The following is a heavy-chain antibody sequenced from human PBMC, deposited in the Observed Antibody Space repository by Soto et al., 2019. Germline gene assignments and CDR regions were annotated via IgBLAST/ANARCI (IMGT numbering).Heavy chain of an antibody. CDR3: ARSLGETTSLFDY. CDR2: INPSSGTT. Sequence: QVQLVQSGAEMKQPGASVKLSCQASGYIFIHCFMHWVRQAPGQGLEWMGGINPSSGTTTYAQKSQGRVPVTRDTSTRTVYMELRSLGSRDTAMYYCARSLGETTSLFDYWGQGSLVTVSA. CDR1: GYIFIHCF. J-gene: IGHJ4*02. D-gene: IGHD1-26*01. V-gene: IGHV1-46*01.